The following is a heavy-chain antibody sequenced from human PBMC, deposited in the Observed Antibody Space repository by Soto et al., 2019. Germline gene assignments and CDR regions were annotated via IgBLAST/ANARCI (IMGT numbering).Heavy chain of an antibody. CDR1: GYTFSVYH. CDR2: VHPNSGGT. D-gene: IGHD4-4*01. V-gene: IGHV1-2*02. J-gene: IGHJ6*02. Sequence: QVHLVQSGAEVKQPGASVKVSCKASGYTFSVYHMHWVRQAPGQGLEWMGWVHPNSGGTNYAQSFEGRVTMTRDTSINTAYMELSRLTSDDTAVYCGAKELQRGMDVWGQGTTVTVSS. CDR3: AKELQRGMDV.